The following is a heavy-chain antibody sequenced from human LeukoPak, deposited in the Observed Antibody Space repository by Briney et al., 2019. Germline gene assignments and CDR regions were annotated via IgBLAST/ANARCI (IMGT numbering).Heavy chain of an antibody. CDR3: ATDPAKSVWFDR. J-gene: IGHJ5*02. V-gene: IGHV3-7*01. Sequence: AGSLRLSCAASGFTFSGYWMSWVRQAPGKGLEWVANINQDGSEKNYVDSVKGRFTISRDNAKNSLSLQMYSLRAEDTAVYYCATDPAKSVWFDRWGQGTLVTVSS. CDR1: GFTFSGYW. CDR2: INQDGSEK.